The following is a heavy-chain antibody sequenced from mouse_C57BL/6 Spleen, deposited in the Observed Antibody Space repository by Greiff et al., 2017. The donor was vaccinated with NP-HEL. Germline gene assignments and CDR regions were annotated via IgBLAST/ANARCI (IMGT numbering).Heavy chain of an antibody. V-gene: IGHV1-55*01. CDR3: ARSRLFITTVVADYFDY. D-gene: IGHD1-1*01. CDR2: IYPGSGST. J-gene: IGHJ2*01. CDR1: GYTFTSYW. Sequence: VQLQQSGAELVKPGASVKMSCKASGYTFTSYWITWVKQRPGQGLEWIGDIYPGSGSTNYNEKFKSKATLTVDTSSSTAYMQLSSLTSEDSAVYYCARSRLFITTVVADYFDYWGQGTTLTVSS.